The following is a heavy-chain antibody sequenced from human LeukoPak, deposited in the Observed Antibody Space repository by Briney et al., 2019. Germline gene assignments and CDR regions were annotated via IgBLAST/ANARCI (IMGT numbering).Heavy chain of an antibody. CDR1: GFTVSSNY. J-gene: IGHJ5*02. CDR2: IDGTSTFT. D-gene: IGHD6-13*01. V-gene: IGHV3-11*03. Sequence: PGGPPRLSCAASGFTVSSNYMSWIRQAPGKGLEWLSYIDGTSTFTNYADSVKGRFTISRDNAKNALYLQMNSLRAEDSAVYYCARTLVAAPGTKGGPWGQGTLVTVSS. CDR3: ARTLVAAPGTKGGP.